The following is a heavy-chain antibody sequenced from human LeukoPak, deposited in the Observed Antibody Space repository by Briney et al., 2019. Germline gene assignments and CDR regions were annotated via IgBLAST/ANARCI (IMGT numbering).Heavy chain of an antibody. Sequence: GASVKVSCKASGGTFSSYAISWVRQAPGQGLEWMGRIIPILGIANYAQKFQGRVTITADKSTSTAYMELSSLRSEDTAGYYCATKGSYGMDVWGQGTTVTVSS. V-gene: IGHV1-69*04. CDR2: IIPILGIA. J-gene: IGHJ6*02. CDR3: ATKGSYGMDV. CDR1: GGTFSSYA.